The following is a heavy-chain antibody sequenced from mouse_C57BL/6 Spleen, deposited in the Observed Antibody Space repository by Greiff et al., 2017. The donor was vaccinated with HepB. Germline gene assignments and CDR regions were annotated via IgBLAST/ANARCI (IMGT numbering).Heavy chain of an antibody. CDR1: GFTFSDYG. Sequence: VQLKESGGGLVKPGGSLKLSCAASGFTFSDYGMHWVRQAPEKGLEWVAYISSGSSTIYYADTVKGRFTISRDNAKNTLFLQMTSLRSEDTAMYYCARRDYYGTHYFDYWGQCTTLTVSS. CDR3: ARRDYYGTHYFDY. J-gene: IGHJ2*01. D-gene: IGHD1-1*01. V-gene: IGHV5-17*01. CDR2: ISSGSSTI.